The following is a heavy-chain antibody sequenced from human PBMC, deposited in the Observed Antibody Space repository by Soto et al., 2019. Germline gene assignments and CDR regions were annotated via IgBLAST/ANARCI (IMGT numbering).Heavy chain of an antibody. Sequence: ASVKVSCKASGYTFTGYYMHWVRQAPGQGLEWVGWINPNSGGTNHAQKFQGRVTMTRDTSISTAYMELSRLRSDDTAVYYCARIVVVPAAIPPYYYYYGMDVWGQGTTVTVSS. J-gene: IGHJ6*02. CDR3: ARIVVVPAAIPPYYYYYGMDV. CDR2: INPNSGGT. V-gene: IGHV1-2*02. CDR1: GYTFTGYY. D-gene: IGHD2-2*02.